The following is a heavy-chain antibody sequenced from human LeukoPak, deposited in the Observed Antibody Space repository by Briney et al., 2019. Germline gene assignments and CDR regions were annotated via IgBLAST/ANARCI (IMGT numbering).Heavy chain of an antibody. CDR2: INPNSGGT. V-gene: IGHV1-2*02. J-gene: IGHJ4*02. D-gene: IGHD2-2*01. CDR3: ARDDSAQLLPD. CDR1: GYTFNGYY. Sequence: ASVKVSCKASGYTFNGYYMQWVRQAPGQRLEWMGWINPNSGGTNYAQKFQGRVTMTRDTSISTAYMELSRLRSDDTAVYYCARDDSAQLLPDWGQGTLVTVSS.